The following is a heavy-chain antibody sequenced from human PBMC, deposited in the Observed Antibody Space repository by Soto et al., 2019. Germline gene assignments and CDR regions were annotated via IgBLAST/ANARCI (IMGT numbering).Heavy chain of an antibody. Sequence: PSETLSLTCTVSGGSISSGDYYWSWIRQPPGKGLEWIGYIYYSGSTYYNPSLKSRVTISVDTSKNQFSLKLSSVTAADTAVYYCARELRYFDWPPYNWFDPWGQGTLVTVSS. CDR3: ARELRYFDWPPYNWFDP. CDR1: GGSISSGDYY. CDR2: IYYSGST. V-gene: IGHV4-30-4*01. J-gene: IGHJ5*02. D-gene: IGHD3-9*01.